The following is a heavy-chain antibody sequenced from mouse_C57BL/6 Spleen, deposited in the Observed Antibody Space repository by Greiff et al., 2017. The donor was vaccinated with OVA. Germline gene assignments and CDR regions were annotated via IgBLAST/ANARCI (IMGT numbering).Heavy chain of an antibody. Sequence: VQLQQSGAELARPGASVKMSCKASGYTFTSYTMHWVKQRPGQGLEWIGYINPRSGYTKYNQKFKDKATLTADKSSSTAYMRLSSLTSEDSAVYYCAKDRTDYFDYWGQGTTLTVSS. CDR2: INPRSGYT. CDR1: GYTFTSYT. J-gene: IGHJ2*01. CDR3: AKDRTDYFDY. V-gene: IGHV1-4*01.